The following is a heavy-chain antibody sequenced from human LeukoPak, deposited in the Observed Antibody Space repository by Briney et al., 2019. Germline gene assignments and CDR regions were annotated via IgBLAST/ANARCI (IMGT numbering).Heavy chain of an antibody. J-gene: IGHJ3*02. Sequence: SETLSLTCAVYGGSFSGYYWSWIRQPPGKGLEWIGEINHSGSTNYNPSLKSRVTISVDTSKNQFPLKLSSVTAADTAVYYCARGRGEDAFDIWGQGTMVTVSS. CDR3: ARGRGEDAFDI. CDR2: INHSGST. CDR1: GGSFSGYY. D-gene: IGHD3-16*01. V-gene: IGHV4-34*01.